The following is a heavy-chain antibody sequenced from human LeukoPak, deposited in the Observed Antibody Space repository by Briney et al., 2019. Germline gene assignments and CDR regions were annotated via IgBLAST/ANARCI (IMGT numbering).Heavy chain of an antibody. CDR3: ARRRSNMVRGVIIRSYDV. CDR2: INHSGST. J-gene: IGHJ6*04. D-gene: IGHD3-10*01. V-gene: IGHV4-34*01. Sequence: PSETLSLTCAVYGGSFSGYYWSWIRQPPGKGLEWIGEINHSGSTNYNPSLKSRVTISVDTSKNQFSLKLSSVTAADTAVYYCARRRSNMVRGVIIRSYDVWGKGTTVTISS. CDR1: GGSFSGYY.